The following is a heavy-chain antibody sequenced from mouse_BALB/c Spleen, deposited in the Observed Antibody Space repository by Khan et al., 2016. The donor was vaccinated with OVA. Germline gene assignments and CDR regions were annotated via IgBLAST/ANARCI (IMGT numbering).Heavy chain of an antibody. V-gene: IGHV5-6*01. CDR2: VSTGGCYT. CDR3: TRLAYYDDSEGFAY. J-gene: IGHJ3*01. D-gene: IGHD1-1*01. CDR1: GFTFSTYG. Sequence: EVELVESGGDLVKPGGSLKFSCAASGFTFSTYGMSWVRQAPDKRLAWVSTVSTGGCYTYYPDSVTGRFTISRDNAKNTLYLQLSGLRSEDTAMFYCTRLAYYDDSEGFAYWGQGTLVTVSA.